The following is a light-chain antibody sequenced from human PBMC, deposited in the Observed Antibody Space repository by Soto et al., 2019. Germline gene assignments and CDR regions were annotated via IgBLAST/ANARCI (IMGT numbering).Light chain of an antibody. CDR1: QSISSY. CDR2: AAS. CDR3: QHYNSYSEA. Sequence: DIQMTQSPSSLSASVGDRVTITCRASQSISSYLNWYQQKPGKAPKLLIYAASSLQSGVPSRFSGSGSGTEFTLTISSLQPDDFATYYCQHYNSYSEACDQGTKVELK. J-gene: IGKJ1*01. V-gene: IGKV1-5*01.